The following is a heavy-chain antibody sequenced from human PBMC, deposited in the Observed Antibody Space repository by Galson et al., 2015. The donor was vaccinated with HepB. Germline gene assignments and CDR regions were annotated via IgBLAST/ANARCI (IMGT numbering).Heavy chain of an antibody. D-gene: IGHD3-3*01. CDR3: ARGFYYYYYMDV. CDR2: IWYDGSNK. Sequence: SLRLSCAASGFTFSSYGMHWVRQAPGKGLEWVAVIWYDGSNKYYADSVKGRFTISRDNSKNTLYLQMNSLRAEDTAVYYCARGFYYYYYMDVWGKGTTVTVSS. CDR1: GFTFSSYG. V-gene: IGHV3-33*01. J-gene: IGHJ6*03.